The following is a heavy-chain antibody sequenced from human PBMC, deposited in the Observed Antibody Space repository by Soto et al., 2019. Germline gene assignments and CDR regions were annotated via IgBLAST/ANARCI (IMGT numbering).Heavy chain of an antibody. CDR2: ISGSGGST. CDR3: ANEGHATTYSSSWYDLEPFDY. D-gene: IGHD6-13*01. CDR1: GFTFSSYA. Sequence: GGSLRLSCAASGFTFSSYAMSWVRQAPGKGLEWVSAISGSGGSTYYADSVKGRFTISRDNSKNTLYLQMNSLRAEDTAVYYCANEGHATTYSSSWYDLEPFDYWGQGTLVTVSS. V-gene: IGHV3-23*01. J-gene: IGHJ4*02.